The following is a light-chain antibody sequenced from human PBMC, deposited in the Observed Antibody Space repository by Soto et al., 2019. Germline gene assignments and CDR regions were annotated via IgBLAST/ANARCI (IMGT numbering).Light chain of an antibody. J-gene: IGKJ4*01. V-gene: IGKV1-5*03. CDR1: QSISSW. CDR2: KTS. Sequence: IQMTQSPSTLSASVGDRVTITCRASQSISSWLAWYQQKPGKAPKLLIYKTSNLESGVPSRFSGSGSGTEFSLTISSLQPDDFATYYCQQYKSFPLTFGGGTRVEVK. CDR3: QQYKSFPLT.